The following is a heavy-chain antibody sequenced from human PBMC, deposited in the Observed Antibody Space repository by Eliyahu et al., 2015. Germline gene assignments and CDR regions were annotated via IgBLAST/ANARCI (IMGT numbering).Heavy chain of an antibody. CDR2: ISWDDDK. CDR3: AHRLRYNFEYGFDP. D-gene: IGHD1-1*01. V-gene: IGHV2-5*02. J-gene: IGHJ5*02. CDR1: GFSLNTAGVG. Sequence: QITLKESGPTLVSSTQTLTLTCXFSGFSLNTAGVGVSWIRQSPGKALEWLALISWDDDKLYSPSLTGRLAVTKDASRNQVVLTMTNVDPVDTATYFCAHRLRYNFEYGFDPWGQGILVTVSS.